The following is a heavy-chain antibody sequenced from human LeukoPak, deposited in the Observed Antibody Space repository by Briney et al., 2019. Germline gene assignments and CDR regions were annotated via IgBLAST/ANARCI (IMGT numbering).Heavy chain of an antibody. Sequence: GGSLRLSCAPSGFMFNDYALHWVWQAPGKGLEWVSSISWNSGNMYYVDSVKGRFTISRDNAKNSLSLQMNSLKPEDTALYYCAKGPGLGAGKRYLDLWGRGTLVIVSS. CDR3: AKGPGLGAGKRYLDL. V-gene: IGHV3-9*01. J-gene: IGHJ2*01. D-gene: IGHD6-13*01. CDR1: GFMFNDYA. CDR2: ISWNSGNM.